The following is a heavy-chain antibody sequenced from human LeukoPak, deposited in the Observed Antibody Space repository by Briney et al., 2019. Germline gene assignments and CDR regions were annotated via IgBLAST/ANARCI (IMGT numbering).Heavy chain of an antibody. J-gene: IGHJ5*02. V-gene: IGHV3-33*01. CDR2: IWDDGNNK. Sequence: PGGSLRLSCAASGFNFSTYVMHWVRQAPGKGLDWVALIWDDGNNKYYADSVKGRFIISRDNSKNTLYLQMNSLRAEDTAVYYWARDNGEWRLNWFDHWGQGTLVTVSS. D-gene: IGHD2-8*01. CDR1: GFNFSTYV. CDR3: ARDNGEWRLNWFDH.